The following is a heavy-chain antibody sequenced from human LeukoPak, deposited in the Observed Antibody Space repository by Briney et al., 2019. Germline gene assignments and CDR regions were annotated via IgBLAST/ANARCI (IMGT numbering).Heavy chain of an antibody. D-gene: IGHD3-3*01. CDR3: AITTIWYYYYYMDV. CDR1: GYTFASYD. J-gene: IGHJ6*03. Sequence: ASVKVSCKASGYTFASYDINWVRQAPGQGLEWMGWISAYNGNTNYAQKLQGRVTMTTDTSTSTAYMELRSLRSDDTAVYYCAITTIWYYYYYMDVWGKGTMVTVSS. V-gene: IGHV1-18*01. CDR2: ISAYNGNT.